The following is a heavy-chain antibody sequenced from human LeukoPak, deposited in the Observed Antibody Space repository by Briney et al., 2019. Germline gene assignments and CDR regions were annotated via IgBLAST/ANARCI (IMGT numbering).Heavy chain of an antibody. J-gene: IGHJ2*01. D-gene: IGHD3-22*01. V-gene: IGHV4-4*07. CDR3: ARVWLSSGSYWHFDF. CDR2: IYSSGNT. Sequence: SGTLSLTCTVSGGSISSNYWSWLRQPAGKGLEYIGRIYSSGNTNYNPSLKSRVTMSVDTSKNQFSLLLHSVTAADTAVYYCARVWLSSGSYWHFDFWGRGTLVIVSS. CDR1: GGSISSNY.